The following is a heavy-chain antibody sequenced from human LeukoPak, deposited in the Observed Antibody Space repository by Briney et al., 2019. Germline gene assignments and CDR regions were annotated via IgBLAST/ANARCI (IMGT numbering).Heavy chain of an antibody. CDR1: GGSISSSSYY. CDR2: IYYSGST. V-gene: IGHV4-39*07. Sequence: SETLSLTCTVSGGSISSSSYYWGWIRQPPGKGLEWIGSIYYSGSTYYNPSLKSRVTISVDTSKSQFSLKLSSVTAADTAVYYCARVVVPAAMTDYYYYYYMDVWGKGTTVTVSS. J-gene: IGHJ6*03. D-gene: IGHD2-2*01. CDR3: ARVVVPAAMTDYYYYYYMDV.